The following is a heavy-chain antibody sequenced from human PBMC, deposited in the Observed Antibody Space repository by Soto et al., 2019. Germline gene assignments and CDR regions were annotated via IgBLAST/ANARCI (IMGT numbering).Heavy chain of an antibody. CDR1: GGSISSGGYY. J-gene: IGHJ5*02. V-gene: IGHV4-31*02. Sequence: LCGGSISSGGYYWSWIRQHPGKGLEWIGYIYYSGSTYYNPSLKSRVTISVDTSKNQFSLKLSSVTAADTAVYYCARGRGCSSTSCYGWFDPRGQGTLVTDSS. CDR3: ARGRGCSSTSCYGWFDP. D-gene: IGHD2-2*01. CDR2: IYYSGST.